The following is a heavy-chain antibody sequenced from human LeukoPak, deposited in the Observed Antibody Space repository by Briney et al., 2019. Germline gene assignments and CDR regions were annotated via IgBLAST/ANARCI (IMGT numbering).Heavy chain of an antibody. Sequence: PGRPLRLSCAASGFTFSSYAMHWVRQAPGKGLEWVAVISYDGSNKYYADSVKGRFTISRDNSKNTLYLQMNSLRAEDTAVYYCARGPNYYDSSGYPYYYYGMDVWGQGTTVTVSS. V-gene: IGHV3-30-3*01. CDR1: GFTFSSYA. D-gene: IGHD3-22*01. CDR2: ISYDGSNK. CDR3: ARGPNYYDSSGYPYYYYGMDV. J-gene: IGHJ6*02.